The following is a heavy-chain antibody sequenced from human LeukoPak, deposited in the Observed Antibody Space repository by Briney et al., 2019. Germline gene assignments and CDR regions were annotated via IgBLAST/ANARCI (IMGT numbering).Heavy chain of an antibody. Sequence: GGSLRLSCAASGFTFNNAWMSWVRRAPGKGLEWVGRIKSKTNGGTTDYAAPVKGRFTISRDDSKNTLYLQMNSLKTEDTAVYYCTTCLLAYSFDYWGQGTLVTVSS. CDR1: GFTFNNAW. D-gene: IGHD2-15*01. V-gene: IGHV3-15*01. CDR3: TTCLLAYSFDY. CDR2: IKSKTNGGTT. J-gene: IGHJ4*02.